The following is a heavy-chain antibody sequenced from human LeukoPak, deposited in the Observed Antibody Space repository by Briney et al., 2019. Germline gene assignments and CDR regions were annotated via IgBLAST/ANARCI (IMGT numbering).Heavy chain of an antibody. V-gene: IGHV1-69*13. CDR1: GGIFSSYA. Sequence: SVKVSCKASGGIFSSYAISWVRQAPGQGLEWMGGIIPIFGTANYAQKFQGRVTITADESTSTAYMELSSLRSEDTAVYYCTTEAYYDFWSGYFFQGYINTNFDYWGQGTLVTVSS. CDR3: TTEAYYDFWSGYFFQGYINTNFDY. J-gene: IGHJ4*02. CDR2: IIPIFGTA. D-gene: IGHD3-3*01.